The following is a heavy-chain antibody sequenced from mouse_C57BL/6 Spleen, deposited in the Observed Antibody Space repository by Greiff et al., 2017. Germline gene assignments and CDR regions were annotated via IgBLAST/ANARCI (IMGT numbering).Heavy chain of an antibody. Sequence: EVMLVESGGDLVKPGGSLKLSCAASGFTFSSYGMSWVRQTPDKRLEWVATISSGGSYTYYPDSVKGRFTISRDNAKNTLYLQMSSLKSEDTAMDYCARHGDYEDDFDYWGQGTTLTVSS. D-gene: IGHD2-13*01. J-gene: IGHJ2*01. CDR3: ARHGDYEDDFDY. CDR2: ISSGGSYT. CDR1: GFTFSSYG. V-gene: IGHV5-6*02.